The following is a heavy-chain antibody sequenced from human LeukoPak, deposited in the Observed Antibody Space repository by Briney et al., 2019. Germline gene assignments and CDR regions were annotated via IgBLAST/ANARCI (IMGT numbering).Heavy chain of an antibody. J-gene: IGHJ6*03. CDR2: IKQDGSEK. V-gene: IGHV3-7*01. Sequence: GGSLRLSCAASGFTFSSYWMSWVRQAPGKGLEWVANIKQDGSEKYYVDSVKGRFTISRDNAKNSLYLQMNSLRVEDTAEYYCARDPYSGNYGAYYYYMDVWGKGTTVTVSS. CDR1: GFTFSSYW. CDR3: ARDPYSGNYGAYYYYMDV. D-gene: IGHD1-26*01.